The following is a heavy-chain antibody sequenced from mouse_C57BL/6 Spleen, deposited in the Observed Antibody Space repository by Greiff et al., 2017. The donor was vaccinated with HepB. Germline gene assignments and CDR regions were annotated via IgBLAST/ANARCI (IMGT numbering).Heavy chain of an antibody. CDR1: GYTFTSYW. CDR3: ARVVATDYAMDY. Sequence: QVQLQQPGAELVKPGASVKLSCKASGYTFTSYWMQWVKQRPGQGLEWIGEIDPSDSYTNCNQKFKGKATLTVDTSSSTAYMQLSSLTSEDSAVYYCARVVATDYAMDYWGQGTSVTVSS. J-gene: IGHJ4*01. D-gene: IGHD1-1*01. V-gene: IGHV1-50*01. CDR2: IDPSDSYT.